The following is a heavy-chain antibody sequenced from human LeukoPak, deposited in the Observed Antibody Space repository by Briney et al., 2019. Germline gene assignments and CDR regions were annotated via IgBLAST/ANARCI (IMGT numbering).Heavy chain of an antibody. D-gene: IGHD2-2*01. CDR2: INPNSGGT. CDR3: ARKYCSSTSCYESAFDI. CDR1: GYTFTGYY. Sequence: ASVKVSCKASGYTFTGYYMHWVRQAPGQGLEWMGWINPNSGGTNYAQKFQGRVTMTRDTSISTAYMELSRLRSDDTAVYYCARKYCSSTSCYESAFDIWGQGTMVTVSS. J-gene: IGHJ3*02. V-gene: IGHV1-2*02.